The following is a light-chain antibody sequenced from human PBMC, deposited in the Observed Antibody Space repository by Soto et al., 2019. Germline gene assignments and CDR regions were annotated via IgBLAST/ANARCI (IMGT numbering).Light chain of an antibody. V-gene: IGKV1-39*01. CDR1: QSISSY. J-gene: IGKJ3*01. CDR3: QQYRSSPPEFT. CDR2: AAS. Sequence: DIQMTQSPSSLSASVGDRVTITCRASQSISSYLNWYQQKPGKAPKLLIYAASSLQSGVPSRFSGSGSGTDFTLTISRLEPEDFAVYYCQQYRSSPPEFTFGPGTKVDSK.